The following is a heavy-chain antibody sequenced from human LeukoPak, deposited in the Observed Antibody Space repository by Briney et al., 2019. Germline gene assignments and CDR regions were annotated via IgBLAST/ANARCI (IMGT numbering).Heavy chain of an antibody. CDR1: NGSVSTYY. J-gene: IGHJ4*02. Sequence: SETLSLTCTVSNGSVSTYYWSWIRQSAGKGLEWIGHISATGSTTYNPFLKCRVTVSVDTSKNQFSLKLSSVTAADTAVYYCAREATVVGATIIWGQGTLVTVSS. CDR2: ISATGST. CDR3: AREATVVGATII. D-gene: IGHD1-26*01. V-gene: IGHV4-4*07.